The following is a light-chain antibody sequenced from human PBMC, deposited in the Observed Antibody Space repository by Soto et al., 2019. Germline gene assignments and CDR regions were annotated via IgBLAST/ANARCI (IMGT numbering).Light chain of an antibody. CDR1: SSDVGSYNL. CDR3: CSYARSGTLV. CDR2: EGS. V-gene: IGLV2-23*01. Sequence: QSALTQPASVSGSPGQSITISCTGTSSDVGSYNLVSWYQHHPGKAPKLMIYEGSKRPSGISNRFSGSKSGNTASLTISGLQAEDEADYYCCSYARSGTLVFGGGTKLTVL. J-gene: IGLJ2*01.